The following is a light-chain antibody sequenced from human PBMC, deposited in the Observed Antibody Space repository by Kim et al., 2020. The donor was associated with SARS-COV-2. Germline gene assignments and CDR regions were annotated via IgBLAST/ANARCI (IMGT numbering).Light chain of an antibody. CDR3: QSFDSSLSGAV. V-gene: IGLV1-40*01. Sequence: GVTRFCSGDYSNIGAGLDVHWYQQLPSRAPKLLIYGDTIRPSGVPDRFSASKSGTSASLAITGLQAEDEADYFCQSFDSSLSGAVFGGGTKLTVL. CDR2: GDT. CDR1: YSNIGAGLD. J-gene: IGLJ3*02.